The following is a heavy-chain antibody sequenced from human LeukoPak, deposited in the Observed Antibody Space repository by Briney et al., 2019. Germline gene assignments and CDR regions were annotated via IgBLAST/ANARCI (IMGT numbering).Heavy chain of an antibody. D-gene: IGHD3-10*01. CDR3: AKEDGSNGSGRDYFDY. V-gene: IGHV3-30*02. J-gene: IGHJ4*02. CDR1: GFTFSSYG. CDR2: IQCDGSNK. Sequence: GGSLRLSCAASGFTFSSYGMHWVRQAPGKGLEWVSFIQCDGSNKYYADSVKGRFTISRDNSKNTLYLQMNSLRTEDTAIYYCAKEDGSNGSGRDYFDYWGQGTLVTVSS.